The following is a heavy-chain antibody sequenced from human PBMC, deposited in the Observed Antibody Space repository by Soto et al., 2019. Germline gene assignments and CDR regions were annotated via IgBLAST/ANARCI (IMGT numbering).Heavy chain of an antibody. J-gene: IGHJ5*02. V-gene: IGHV3-23*01. CDR2: TSASGETT. CDR1: GFIFSNYG. CDR3: AKAPAGYASIWCDP. D-gene: IGHD2-15*01. Sequence: EVQLLESGGGLVQPGGSLRLSCAASGFIFSNYGMNWVRQAPGKGLEWVSGTSASGETTYYGDSVKGRFTMSRDNSRNTLYLHMNSLRAEDTAVYYCAKAPAGYASIWCDPWGQGTLVTVSS.